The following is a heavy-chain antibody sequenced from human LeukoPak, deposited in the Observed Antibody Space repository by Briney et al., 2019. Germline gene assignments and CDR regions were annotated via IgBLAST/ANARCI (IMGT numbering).Heavy chain of an antibody. D-gene: IGHD3-22*01. CDR3: ARDPWGSSGYYYDY. Sequence: ASVKVSCKASGGTFSSYAISWVRQAPGQGLEWMGIINPSGGSTSYAQKFQGRVTMTRDMSTSTVYMELSSLRSEDTAVYYCARDPWGSSGYYYDYWGQGTLVTVSS. CDR2: INPSGGST. V-gene: IGHV1-46*01. CDR1: GGTFSSYA. J-gene: IGHJ4*02.